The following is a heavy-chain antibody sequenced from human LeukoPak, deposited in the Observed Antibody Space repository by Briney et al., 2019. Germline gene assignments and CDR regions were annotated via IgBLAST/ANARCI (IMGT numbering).Heavy chain of an antibody. J-gene: IGHJ4*02. CDR3: ARDQIAAAGTPYFDY. V-gene: IGHV1-18*01. Sequence: GASVKVSCKASGYTFTSYGISWVRQAPGQGLEWMGWISAYNGNTNYAQKLQGRVTMTTDTSTSTAYMELRSLRSEDTAVYYCARDQIAAAGTPYFDYWGQGTLVTVSS. CDR2: ISAYNGNT. D-gene: IGHD6-13*01. CDR1: GYTFTSYG.